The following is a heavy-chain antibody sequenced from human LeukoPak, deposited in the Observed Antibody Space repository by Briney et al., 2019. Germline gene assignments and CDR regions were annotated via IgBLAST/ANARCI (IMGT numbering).Heavy chain of an antibody. Sequence: SETLSLTCAVYGGSFSGYYWSWIRQPPGKGLEWIGEINHGGSTNYNPSLKSRVTISVDTSKNQFSLKLSSVTAADTAVYYCAKDPSEIHLPDCWGQGTLVTVSS. CDR1: GGSFSGYY. D-gene: IGHD5-18*01. J-gene: IGHJ4*02. V-gene: IGHV4-34*01. CDR3: AKDPSEIHLPDC. CDR2: INHGGST.